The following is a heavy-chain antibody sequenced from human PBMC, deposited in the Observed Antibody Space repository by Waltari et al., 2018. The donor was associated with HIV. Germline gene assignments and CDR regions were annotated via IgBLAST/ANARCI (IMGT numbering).Heavy chain of an antibody. V-gene: IGHV4-31*03. CDR1: GGPISSGGYS. D-gene: IGHD1-26*01. Sequence: QVQLQESGPGLVKPSQTLSLTCTVSGGPISSGGYSWSWIRQHPGKGLEWIGYIYYSGSTYYNPSLKSRVTISVDTSKNQFSLKLSSVTAADTAVYYCAREKSTIVGFDYWGQGTLVTVSS. J-gene: IGHJ4*02. CDR2: IYYSGST. CDR3: AREKSTIVGFDY.